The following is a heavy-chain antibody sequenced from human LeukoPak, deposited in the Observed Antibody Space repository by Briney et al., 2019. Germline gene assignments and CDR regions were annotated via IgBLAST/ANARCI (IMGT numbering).Heavy chain of an antibody. J-gene: IGHJ3*02. CDR1: GGSINGYY. Sequence: PSETLSLTCTVSGGSINGYYWSWIRQPAGKQLEWIGRIYTSENTNYNPSLKSRVTMSVDTSRNQFSLKLTSVTAADSAVYYCARTRCTSISCLAHDAFDIWGQGTMVTVSS. CDR2: IYTSENT. V-gene: IGHV4-4*07. CDR3: ARTRCTSISCLAHDAFDI. D-gene: IGHD2-2*01.